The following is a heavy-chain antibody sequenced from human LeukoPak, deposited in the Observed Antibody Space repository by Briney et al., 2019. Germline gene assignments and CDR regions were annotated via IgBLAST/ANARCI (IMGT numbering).Heavy chain of an antibody. CDR1: GGTFSSYA. CDR3: ATPVGATEFDY. Sequence: ASVKVSCKASGGTFSSYAISWVRQAPGQGLEWMGGIIPIFGTANYAQKFQGRVTITADESTSTAYMELSSLRSEDTAVYYCATPVGATEFDYWGQGTLVTVSS. J-gene: IGHJ4*02. V-gene: IGHV1-69*13. CDR2: IIPIFGTA. D-gene: IGHD1-26*01.